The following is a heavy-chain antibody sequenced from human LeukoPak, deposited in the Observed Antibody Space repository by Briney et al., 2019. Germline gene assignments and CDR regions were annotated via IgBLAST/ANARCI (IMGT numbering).Heavy chain of an antibody. CDR3: ARTGGGIAARPRAFDI. CDR2: IIPIFGTA. Sequence: SVKVSCKASGYTFTSYGISWVRQAPGQGLEWMGGIIPIFGTANYAQKFQGRVTITTDESTSTAYMELSSLRSEDTAVYYCARTGGGIAARPRAFDIWGQGTMVTVSS. V-gene: IGHV1-69*05. J-gene: IGHJ3*02. CDR1: GYTFTSYG. D-gene: IGHD6-6*01.